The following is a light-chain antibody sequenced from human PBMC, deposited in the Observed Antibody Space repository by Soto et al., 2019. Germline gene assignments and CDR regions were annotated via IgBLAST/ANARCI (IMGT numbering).Light chain of an antibody. CDR2: GVS. CDR1: QNIHSY. J-gene: IGKJ4*01. Sequence: DIQMTQSPSSLSASVGDRVTITCRASQNIHSYLNWYKQTPGKPPELLIFGVSNLESGVPSRFSGSGSGTGFTLTISSLQREDFASYYCQQSFTTPLTFGGGTKVEIK. V-gene: IGKV1-39*01. CDR3: QQSFTTPLT.